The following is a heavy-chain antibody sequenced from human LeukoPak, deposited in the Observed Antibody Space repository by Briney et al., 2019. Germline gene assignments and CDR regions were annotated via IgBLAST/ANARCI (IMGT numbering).Heavy chain of an antibody. J-gene: IGHJ4*02. CDR1: GFTFHNYA. D-gene: IGHD6-19*01. V-gene: IGHV3-43D*03. Sequence: GGSLRLSSEASGFTFHNYAMHWVRHSPGKGLEWVSLITWDGGLTYYGDFVQGRFTISRDNSHNSLYLQMDSLRTEDTALYFCVKTVGRAVAGSFDSWGQGTLVTVSS. CDR2: ITWDGGLT. CDR3: VKTVGRAVAGSFDS.